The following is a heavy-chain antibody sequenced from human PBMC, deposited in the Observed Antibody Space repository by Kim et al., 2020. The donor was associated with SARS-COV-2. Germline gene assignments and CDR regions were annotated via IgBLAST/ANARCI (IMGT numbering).Heavy chain of an antibody. V-gene: IGHV1-8*01. Sequence: ASVKVSCKASGYTFTSSDINWVRQATGQGLEWMGWMNPNNGNSGSSQKFQGRVTMTRNTSISTAYMELTSLRSEDAAMYYCATRGGAVIGGHYWGQGTLVTVSS. D-gene: IGHD2-21*01. J-gene: IGHJ4*02. CDR3: ATRGGAVIGGHY. CDR1: GYTFTSSD. CDR2: MNPNNGNS.